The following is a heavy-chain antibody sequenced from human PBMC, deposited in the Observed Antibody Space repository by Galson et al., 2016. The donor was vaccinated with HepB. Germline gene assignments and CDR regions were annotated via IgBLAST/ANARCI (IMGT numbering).Heavy chain of an antibody. Sequence: SLRLSCAASGFSFRDEWMSWVRQAPGKGPELVANIKEDASEKNYVDAVKGRFTISRDNAKNSLYLQMNSLRVEDTAVYYCAGAYFWGRGTLVTLSS. D-gene: IGHD3-16*01. V-gene: IGHV3-7*03. CDR1: GFSFRDEW. CDR2: IKEDASEK. CDR3: AGAYF. J-gene: IGHJ4*02.